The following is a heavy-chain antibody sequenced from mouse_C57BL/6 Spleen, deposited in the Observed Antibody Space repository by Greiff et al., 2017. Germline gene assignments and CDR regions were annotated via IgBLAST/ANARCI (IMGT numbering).Heavy chain of an antibody. Sequence: EVQVVESGGGLVKPGGSLKLSCAASGFTFSDYGMHWVRQAPEKGLEWVAYISSGSSTIYYADTVKGRFTISRDNAKNTLFLQRTSLRSEDTAMYYCARGGYGSSSHWYFDVWGTGTTVTVSS. V-gene: IGHV5-17*01. CDR3: ARGGYGSSSHWYFDV. CDR2: ISSGSSTI. J-gene: IGHJ1*03. CDR1: GFTFSDYG. D-gene: IGHD1-1*01.